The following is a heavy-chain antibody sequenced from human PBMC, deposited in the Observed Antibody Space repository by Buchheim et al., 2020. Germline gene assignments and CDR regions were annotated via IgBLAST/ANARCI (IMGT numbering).Heavy chain of an antibody. Sequence: DVHLVESGGGLVMPGESLRLSCMTSGFSFSPFGMTWVRQAPGKGLEWVATGGSGHHTFYADFVEGRFTVSREKDRRPGYLKLNSLRVEDTAVYFCARDFSGWSRDYWGQGTL. CDR1: GFSFSPFG. CDR3: ARDFSGWSRDY. J-gene: IGHJ4*02. D-gene: IGHD6-19*01. V-gene: IGHV3-21*01. CDR2: GGSGHHT.